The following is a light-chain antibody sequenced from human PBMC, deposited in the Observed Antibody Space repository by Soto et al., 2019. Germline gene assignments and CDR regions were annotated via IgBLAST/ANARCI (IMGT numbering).Light chain of an antibody. V-gene: IGLV2-14*01. CDR3: TSYTSSSPIV. Sequence: QSALTQPASVSGSPGQSITISCTGTSSDVGNYNAVSWYQQNPGKAPKLMIYDVTNQPSGISNRFTGSKSGNTASLTISGLQAEDESDYYCTSYTSSSPIVFGTGTKLTVL. CDR2: DVT. CDR1: SSDVGNYNA. J-gene: IGLJ1*01.